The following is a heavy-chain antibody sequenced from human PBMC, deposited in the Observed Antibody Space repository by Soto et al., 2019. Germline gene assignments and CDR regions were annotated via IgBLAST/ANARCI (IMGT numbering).Heavy chain of an antibody. CDR3: ASGWFGEFVYQFDY. Sequence: QVQLVQSGAEVKKPGASVKVSCKPSGYTFTSYGITWVRQAPGQGLEWMGWISAYNGNTNYAQKFRDRVTMTTDTSTSTAYMELRSLGSDDTAVYYCASGWFGEFVYQFDYWGQGTLVTVSS. V-gene: IGHV1-18*01. CDR2: ISAYNGNT. CDR1: GYTFTSYG. D-gene: IGHD3-10*01. J-gene: IGHJ4*02.